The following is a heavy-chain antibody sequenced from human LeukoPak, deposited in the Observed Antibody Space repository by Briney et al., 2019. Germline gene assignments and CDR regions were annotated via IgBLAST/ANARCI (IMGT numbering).Heavy chain of an antibody. CDR1: GGSISSGGYS. V-gene: IGHV4-30-2*01. Sequence: SQTLSLTCAVSGGSISSGGYSWSWIRQPPGKGLEWIVYIYHSGTTYYNPSLKSRVTISVDTSKNQFSLKLSSVTAADTAVYYCARRPLHKYYFDYWGQGTLVTVSS. J-gene: IGHJ4*02. CDR3: ARRPLHKYYFDY. CDR2: IYHSGTT.